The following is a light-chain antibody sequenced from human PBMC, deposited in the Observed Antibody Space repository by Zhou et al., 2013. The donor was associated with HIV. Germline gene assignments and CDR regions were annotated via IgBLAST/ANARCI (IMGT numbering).Light chain of an antibody. CDR2: EVS. J-gene: IGKJ2*01. CDR3: LQCRQLPYT. V-gene: IGKV2D-29*01. CDR1: QSLLHGNGKTY. Sequence: DVVMTQTPLSLSVTPGQPASFSCKSSQSLLHGNGKTYLYWYLQKPGQPPQLLIYEVSNRFSGVPDRFSGSGSGTDFTLQISRVEPEDVGIYYCLQCRQLPYTFGQGTKLEIK.